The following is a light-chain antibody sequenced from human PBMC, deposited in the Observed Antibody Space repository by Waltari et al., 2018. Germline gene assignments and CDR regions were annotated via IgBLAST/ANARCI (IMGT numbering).Light chain of an antibody. CDR3: QQYNEWPRT. CDR2: DAS. J-gene: IGKJ1*01. Sequence: EIVLTQSPATLSLSPGERATLSCRATQNVSNYLVWYQQKSGQAPRLLIYDASTRATGIPDRFSGSGSGTEFTLSISSLQSEDFAIYYCQQYNEWPRTFGQGTRVEI. V-gene: IGKV3-15*01. CDR1: QNVSNY.